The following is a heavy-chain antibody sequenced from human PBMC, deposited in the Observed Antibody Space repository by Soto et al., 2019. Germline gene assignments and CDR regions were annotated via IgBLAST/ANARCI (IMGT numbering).Heavy chain of an antibody. V-gene: IGHV1-69*13. CDR1: GGTFSSYA. CDR3: ASQNQGYCSSTSCHATFDY. Sequence: SVKVSCKASGGTFSSYAISWVRQAPGQGLEWMGGIIPIFGTANYAQKFQGRVTITADESTSTAYMELSSLRSEDTAVYYCASQNQGYCSSTSCHATFDYWGQGTLVTV. D-gene: IGHD2-2*01. CDR2: IIPIFGTA. J-gene: IGHJ4*02.